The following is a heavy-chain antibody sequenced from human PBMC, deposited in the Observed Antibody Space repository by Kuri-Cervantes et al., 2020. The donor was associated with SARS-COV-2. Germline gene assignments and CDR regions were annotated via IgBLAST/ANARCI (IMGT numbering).Heavy chain of an antibody. J-gene: IGHJ1*01. Sequence: SETLSLTCTVSGGSISSSSYYWGWIRQPPGKGLEWIGSIYYSGSTYYNPSLKSRVTISVDTSKNQFSLKLSSVTAADTAVYYCATYDFWSGYSGYFQHWGQRTLVTVSS. CDR1: GGSISSSSYY. V-gene: IGHV4-39*07. CDR3: ATYDFWSGYSGYFQH. CDR2: IYYSGST. D-gene: IGHD3-3*01.